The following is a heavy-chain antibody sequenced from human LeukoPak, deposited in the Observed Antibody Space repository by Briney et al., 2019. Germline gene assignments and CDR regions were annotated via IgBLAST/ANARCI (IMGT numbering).Heavy chain of an antibody. D-gene: IGHD6-13*01. Sequence: GGSLRLSCAASGFTFSSYWMHWVRQAPGKGLVWVSRINTDGSSTSYADSVKGRFTISRDNAKNTLYLQMNSLRAEDTAVYYCAREGIAAAPDYWGQGTLVTVSS. CDR3: AREGIAAAPDY. CDR2: INTDGSST. J-gene: IGHJ4*02. CDR1: GFTFSSYW. V-gene: IGHV3-74*01.